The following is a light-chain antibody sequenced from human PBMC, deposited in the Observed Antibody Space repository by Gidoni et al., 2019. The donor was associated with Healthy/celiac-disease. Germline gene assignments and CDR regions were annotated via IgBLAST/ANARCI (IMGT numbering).Light chain of an antibody. CDR1: QSISSY. J-gene: IGKJ2*01. CDR3: QQSYSTRYT. V-gene: IGKV1-39*01. CDR2: AAS. Sequence: DIQMTQSPSSLSASVGDRVTITCRASQSISSYLNWYQQKPGKATKLLIYAASSLQSGVPSRFSGSGSGTDVTLTISSLQPEDFATYYCQQSYSTRYTFGQGTKLEIK.